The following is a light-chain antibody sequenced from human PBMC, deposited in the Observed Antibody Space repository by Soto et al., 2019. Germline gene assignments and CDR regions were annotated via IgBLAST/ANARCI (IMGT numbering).Light chain of an antibody. J-gene: IGKJ4*01. CDR3: QQYDNWPLT. V-gene: IGKV3-15*01. Sequence: THSPAPLSVSPGEGAPLSCRASQRVSNHFAWYQQKPGQAPRLLIYDASTRATDIPARFSGSGSGTEFTLTISSLQSEDFAVYYCQQYDNWPLTFGGGTKV. CDR2: DAS. CDR1: QRVSNH.